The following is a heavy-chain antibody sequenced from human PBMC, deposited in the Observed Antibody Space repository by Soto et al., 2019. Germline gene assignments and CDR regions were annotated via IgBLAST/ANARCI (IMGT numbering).Heavy chain of an antibody. D-gene: IGHD3-10*01. CDR3: ARGRRMGYYGSGSDDFDY. CDR2: IYYSGST. Sequence: QVQLQESGPGLVKPSQTLSLTCTVSGGSISSGDYYWSWIRQPPGKGLEWIGYIYYSGSTYYNPSCKGRVTISVDRSMIHFSLKLSSVTAADSGVYYCARGRRMGYYGSGSDDFDYWVQGTLVTVSS. J-gene: IGHJ4*02. CDR1: GGSISSGDYY. V-gene: IGHV4-30-4*01.